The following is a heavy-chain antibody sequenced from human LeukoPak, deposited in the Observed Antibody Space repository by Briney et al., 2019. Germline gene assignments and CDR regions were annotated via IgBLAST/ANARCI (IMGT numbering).Heavy chain of an antibody. CDR1: GDSISSGGYS. J-gene: IGHJ5*02. CDR3: ARSPLAFYDSSGYPRVWFDP. Sequence: SQTLSLTCTISGDSISSGGYSWSWIRQPPGKGLEWIGYIYHIGYISQSGNIYQNPSLKSRVTISLDTSRNQFSLKLSSVTAADTAVYYCARSPLAFYDSSGYPRVWFDPWGQGTLVTVSS. V-gene: IGHV4-30-2*01. D-gene: IGHD3-22*01. CDR2: ISQSGNI.